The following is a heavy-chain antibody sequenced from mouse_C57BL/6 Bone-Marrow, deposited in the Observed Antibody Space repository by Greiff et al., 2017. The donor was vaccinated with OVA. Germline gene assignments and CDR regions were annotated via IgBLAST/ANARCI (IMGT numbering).Heavy chain of an antibody. V-gene: IGHV1-4*01. Sequence: QVQLKQSGAELARPGASVKMSCKASGYTFTSYTMHWVKQRPGQGLEWIGYINPSSGYTKYNQKFKDKATLTADKSSSTAYMQLSSLTSEDSAVYYCARGNFHYAMDYWGQGTSVTVSS. CDR2: INPSSGYT. J-gene: IGHJ4*01. CDR3: ARGNFHYAMDY. CDR1: GYTFTSYT.